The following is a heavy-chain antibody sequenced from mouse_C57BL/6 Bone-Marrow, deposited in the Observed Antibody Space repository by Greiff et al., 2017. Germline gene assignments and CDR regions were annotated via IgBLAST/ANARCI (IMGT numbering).Heavy chain of an antibody. J-gene: IGHJ3*01. CDR2: IDPSDSYT. Sequence: VQLQQPGAELVRPGTSVKLSCKASGYTFTSYWMHWVKQRPGQGLEWIGVIDPSDSYTNYNQKFKGKATLTVDTSSSTAYMQLSSLTSEDSAVYYCARTYYSNARFAYWGQGTLVTVSA. V-gene: IGHV1-59*01. D-gene: IGHD2-5*01. CDR1: GYTFTSYW. CDR3: ARTYYSNARFAY.